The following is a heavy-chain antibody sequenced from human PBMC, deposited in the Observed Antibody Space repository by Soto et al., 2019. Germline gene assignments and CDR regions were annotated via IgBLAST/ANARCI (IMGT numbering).Heavy chain of an antibody. V-gene: IGHV4-4*09. CDR1: GDSVRNQY. J-gene: IGHJ6*03. CDR2: IYRSGST. Sequence: TLSLTCTVSGDSVRNQYWSWIRRPPGRGLEWIGYIYRSGSTKYNPSLKSRLTISVDTSKNQFSLKLSSVTAADTAVYYCARTLDYGHMDVWGTGTTVTVSS. CDR3: ARTLDYGHMDV. D-gene: IGHD3-16*01.